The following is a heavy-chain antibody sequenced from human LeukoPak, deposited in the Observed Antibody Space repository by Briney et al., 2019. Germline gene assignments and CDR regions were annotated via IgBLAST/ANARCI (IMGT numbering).Heavy chain of an antibody. CDR1: GFTLTRYG. Sequence: GGSLRLSCAASGFTLTRYGIHWVRQAPGKGLEWVAFIRYDGSNKYYADSVKGRFTISRDNSKNTLYLQMNSLRAEDTAVYYCAKEEIEMATIWEHWGQGTLVTVSS. V-gene: IGHV3-30*02. CDR2: IRYDGSNK. J-gene: IGHJ4*02. CDR3: AKEEIEMATIWEH. D-gene: IGHD5-24*01.